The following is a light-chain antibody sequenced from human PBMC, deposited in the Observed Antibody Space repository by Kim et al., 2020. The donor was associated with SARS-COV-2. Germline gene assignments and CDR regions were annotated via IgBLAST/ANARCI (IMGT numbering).Light chain of an antibody. CDR3: QQYGSSPIT. CDR1: QSVPSRF. Sequence: EIVLTQSPGTLSLSPGEGATISCRASQSVPSRFLAWYQQKPGQAPRLLIYGASTRATDIPDRFSGSGSGTDFILTITRLEPEDFAVYYCQQYGSSPITFGQGTRLEIK. J-gene: IGKJ5*01. V-gene: IGKV3-20*01. CDR2: GAS.